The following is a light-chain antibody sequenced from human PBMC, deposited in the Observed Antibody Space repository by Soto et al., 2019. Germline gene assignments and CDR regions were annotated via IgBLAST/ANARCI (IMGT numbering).Light chain of an antibody. CDR1: QSVSSSY. CDR2: GAS. V-gene: IGKV3-20*01. CDR3: QQYGSSHT. Sequence: IVLTQSPGTLSLSPGERATLSCRASQSVSSSYLAWYQQKPGQAPRLLIYGASSRATGIPDRFSGSGSGTDFTLTISRLEPEDFAVYYCQQYGSSHTFGGGTKVDI. J-gene: IGKJ4*01.